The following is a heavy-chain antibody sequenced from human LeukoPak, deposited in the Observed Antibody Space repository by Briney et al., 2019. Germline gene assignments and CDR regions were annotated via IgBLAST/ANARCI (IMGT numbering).Heavy chain of an antibody. D-gene: IGHD5-12*01. J-gene: IGHJ4*02. CDR3: ARSPNSGYDPFDY. V-gene: IGHV4-39*01. CDR2: IYYSGST. CDR1: GGSISSSSYY. Sequence: SETLTLTCTVSGGSISSSSYYWGWIRQPPGKGLEWIGSIYYSGSTYYNPSLKSRVTISVDTSKNQFSLKLSSVTAADTAVYYCARSPNSGYDPFDYWGQGTLVTVSS.